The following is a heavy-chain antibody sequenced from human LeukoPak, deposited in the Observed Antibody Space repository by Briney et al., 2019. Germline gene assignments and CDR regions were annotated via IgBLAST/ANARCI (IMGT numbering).Heavy chain of an antibody. V-gene: IGHV4-39*07. CDR2: IYYSGST. Sequence: SETLSLTCTVSGGSISSSSCYWGWIRQPPGKGLEWIGSIYYSGSTYYNPSLKSRVTISVDTSKNQFSLKLSSVTAADTAVYYCARISSSNWYNERGAFDVWGQGTMVTVSS. CDR1: GGSISSSSCY. J-gene: IGHJ3*01. CDR3: ARISSSNWYNERGAFDV. D-gene: IGHD6-13*01.